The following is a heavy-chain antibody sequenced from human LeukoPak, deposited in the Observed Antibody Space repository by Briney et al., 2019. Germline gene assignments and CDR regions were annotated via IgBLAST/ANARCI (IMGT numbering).Heavy chain of an antibody. J-gene: IGHJ6*02. CDR1: GFTFDDYA. D-gene: IGHD3-10*01. CDR3: AKDMGFGTYYYYGMDV. CDR2: ISWNSGSI. Sequence: GGSLRLSYAASGFTFDDYAMHWVRQAPGKGLEWVSGISWNSGSIGYADSVKGRFTISRDNAKNSLYLQMNSLRAEDTALYYCAKDMGFGTYYYYGMDVWGQGTTVTVSS. V-gene: IGHV3-9*01.